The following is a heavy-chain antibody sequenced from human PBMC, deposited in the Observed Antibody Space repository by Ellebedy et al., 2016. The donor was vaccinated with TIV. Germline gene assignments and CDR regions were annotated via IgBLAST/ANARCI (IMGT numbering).Heavy chain of an antibody. V-gene: IGHV1-46*01. J-gene: IGHJ6*02. CDR2: INPTGYST. CDR3: AAYSGFRQPDYGMDI. Sequence: ASVKVSCKASGSYFTEYYIHWVRQAPGQGLEWMAVINPTGYSTTYAQRFRGRLTLTRDTSTRTAFMELTSLRFEDTAVYYCAAYSGFRQPDYGMDIWGQGTTVIVSS. CDR1: GSYFTEYY. D-gene: IGHD1-14*01.